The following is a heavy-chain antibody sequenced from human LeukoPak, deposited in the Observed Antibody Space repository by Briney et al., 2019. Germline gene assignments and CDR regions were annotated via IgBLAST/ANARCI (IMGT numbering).Heavy chain of an antibody. CDR3: ARGSGSRIFYALDI. CDR1: GYSFTTYG. J-gene: IGHJ3*02. V-gene: IGHV1-18*01. Sequence: ASVKVPCKASGYSFTTYGLTWVRQAPGQGLEWMGWITPHNGNTLYAQKLQGRVTMTADTSTSTAYMELRSLRSDDTAEYYCARGSGSRIFYALDIWGQGTMVTVSS. D-gene: IGHD3-3*02. CDR2: ITPHNGNT.